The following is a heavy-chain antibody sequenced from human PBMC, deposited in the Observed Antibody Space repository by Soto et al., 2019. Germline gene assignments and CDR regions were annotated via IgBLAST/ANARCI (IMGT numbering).Heavy chain of an antibody. V-gene: IGHV3-23*01. J-gene: IGHJ6*02. CDR3: AKDGPSYDILTGYSVYYGMDV. Sequence: GGSLRLSCAASGSTFSSYAMSWVRQAPGKGLEWVSAISGSGGSTYYADSVKGRFTISRDNSKNTLYLQMNSLRAEDTAVYYCAKDGPSYDILTGYSVYYGMDVWGQGTTVTVSS. CDR2: ISGSGGST. CDR1: GSTFSSYA. D-gene: IGHD3-9*01.